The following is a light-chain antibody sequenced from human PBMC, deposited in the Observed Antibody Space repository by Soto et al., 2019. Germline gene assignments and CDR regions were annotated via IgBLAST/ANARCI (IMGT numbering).Light chain of an antibody. CDR1: SGHSSYA. CDR3: QTWGTGGV. CDR2: INSDGSH. J-gene: IGLJ2*01. Sequence: QAVVTQSPSASASLGASVRLTCTVSSGHSSYAIAWHQQRPEKGPRFLMKINSDGSHNKGDEIPDRFSGSSSGAERYLTISSLQSEDEADYYCQTWGTGGVFGGGTKLTVL. V-gene: IGLV4-69*01.